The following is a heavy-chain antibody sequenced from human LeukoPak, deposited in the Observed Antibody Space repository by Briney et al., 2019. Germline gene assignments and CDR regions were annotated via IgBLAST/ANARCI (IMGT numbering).Heavy chain of an antibody. J-gene: IGHJ4*02. D-gene: IGHD6-19*01. CDR3: ARDRGGLGDY. CDR2: ISYDGSNK. V-gene: IGHV3-30*04. Sequence: PGRSLRLSCAASGFTFSSYAMHWVRQAPGKGLEWVAVISYDGSNKYYADSVKGRFTISRDNSKNTPYLQMNSLRAEDTAVYYCARDRGGLGDYWGQGTLVTVSS. CDR1: GFTFSSYA.